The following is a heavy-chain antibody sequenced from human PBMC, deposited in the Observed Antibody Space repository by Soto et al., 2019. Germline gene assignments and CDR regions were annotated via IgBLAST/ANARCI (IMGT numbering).Heavy chain of an antibody. CDR2: IYPGDSDT. J-gene: IGHJ4*02. Sequence: PGESLKISCKGSGYSFTSYWIGWVRQMPGKGLEWMGIIYPGDSDTRYSPSFQGQVTISADKSISTAYLQWSSLKASDTAMYYCARLASPDYYDTYYFDYRGQGTLVTVSS. D-gene: IGHD3-22*01. V-gene: IGHV5-51*01. CDR3: ARLASPDYYDTYYFDY. CDR1: GYSFTSYW.